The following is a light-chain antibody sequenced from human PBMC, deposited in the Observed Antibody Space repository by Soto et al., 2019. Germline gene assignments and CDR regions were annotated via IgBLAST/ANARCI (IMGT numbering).Light chain of an antibody. CDR3: QQYGSSPPFT. CDR2: CAS. CDR1: QSVSSSY. V-gene: IGKV3-20*01. Sequence: IVLTQSPGTLSLTPGERATLSCSASQSVSSSYLAWYQQKPGQAPRLLIYCASSRAAGIEDRFRGSGSGTDFTLTISRLEPEDSAVYYCQQYGSSPPFTCGPGTRVDIK. J-gene: IGKJ3*01.